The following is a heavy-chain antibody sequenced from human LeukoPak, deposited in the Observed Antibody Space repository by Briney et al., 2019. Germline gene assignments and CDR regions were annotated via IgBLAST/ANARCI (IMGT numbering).Heavy chain of an antibody. Sequence: GGSLRLSCAASGFTFSSYWMHWVRQAPGKGLEWVSFISSGGGTREYADSVKGRFTISRDNAKNSLSLQMNALRAEDSAVYYCARDGLRDYGGNWFDPWGQGTLVTVSS. CDR3: ARDGLRDYGGNWFDP. V-gene: IGHV3-48*01. J-gene: IGHJ5*02. D-gene: IGHD4-17*01. CDR1: GFTFSSYW. CDR2: ISSGGGTR.